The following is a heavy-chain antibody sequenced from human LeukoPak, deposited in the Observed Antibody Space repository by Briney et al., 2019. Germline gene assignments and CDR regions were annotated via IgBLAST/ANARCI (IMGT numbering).Heavy chain of an antibody. CDR2: IYYSGST. D-gene: IGHD5-24*01. Sequence: PSETLSLTCTVSGGSISSSSYYWGWIRQPPGKGLEWIGSIYYSGSTYYNPSLKSRVTISVDTSKNQFSLKLSSVTAADTAVYYCARGRDGYIGFDPWGQGTLVTVSS. CDR3: ARGRDGYIGFDP. V-gene: IGHV4-39*07. J-gene: IGHJ5*02. CDR1: GGSISSSSYY.